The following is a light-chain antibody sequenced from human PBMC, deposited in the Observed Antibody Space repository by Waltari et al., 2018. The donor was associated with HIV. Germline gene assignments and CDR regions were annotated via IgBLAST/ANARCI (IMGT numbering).Light chain of an antibody. CDR3: QSYDSSLVI. CDR2: DTN. V-gene: IGLV1-51*01. J-gene: IGLJ2*01. CDR1: SSNIGNNY. Sequence: QSVLTQPPSVSAAPGQKVTISCSGSSSNIGNNYVSWYQQLPGTAPKLLIYDTNNRPSGIPDRFSGSGSGTSATLAITGLQADDEADYYCQSYDSSLVIFGGGTKLTVL.